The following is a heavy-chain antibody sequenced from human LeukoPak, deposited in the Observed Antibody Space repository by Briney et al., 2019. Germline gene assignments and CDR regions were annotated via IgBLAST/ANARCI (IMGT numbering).Heavy chain of an antibody. CDR2: IDSYDSI. D-gene: IGHD1-26*01. CDR3: ARYASYKYSGTYYYDF. Sequence: GGSLRLSCAASVFTFGIYTMIWVRQAPGKGLEWVSSIDSYDSINYADSVKGRFTISRDNARNSLYLQMNSLRGEDTAVYYCARYASYKYSGTYYYDFWGQGTLVSVSS. J-gene: IGHJ4*02. CDR1: VFTFGIYT. V-gene: IGHV3-69-1*02.